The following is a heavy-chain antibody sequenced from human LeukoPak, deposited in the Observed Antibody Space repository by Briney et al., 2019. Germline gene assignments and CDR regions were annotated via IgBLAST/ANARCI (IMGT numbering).Heavy chain of an antibody. J-gene: IGHJ6*03. V-gene: IGHV4-39*07. D-gene: IGHD6-19*01. CDR1: GGSISSGSYY. CDR3: ARVSRQWLVRYYYYYMDV. Sequence: SETLSLTCTVSGGSISSGSYYWSWIRQPAGKGLEWIGSIYYSGSTYYNPSLKSRVTISVDTSKNQISLKLSSVTAADTAVYYCARVSRQWLVRYYYYYMDVWGKGTTVTVSS. CDR2: IYYSGST.